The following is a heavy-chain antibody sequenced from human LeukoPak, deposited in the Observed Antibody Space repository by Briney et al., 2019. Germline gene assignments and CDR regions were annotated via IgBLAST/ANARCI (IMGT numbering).Heavy chain of an antibody. V-gene: IGHV3-30*04. CDR3: ASASEVRGEDY. J-gene: IGHJ4*02. CDR1: GFTFSSYA. CDR2: ISYDGSNK. Sequence: GGSLRLSCAASGFTFSSYAMHWVRQAPGKGLEWVAVISYDGSNKYYADFVKGRFTISRDNSKNTLYLQMNSLRAEDTAAYYCASASEVRGEDYWGQGTLVTVSS. D-gene: IGHD3-10*01.